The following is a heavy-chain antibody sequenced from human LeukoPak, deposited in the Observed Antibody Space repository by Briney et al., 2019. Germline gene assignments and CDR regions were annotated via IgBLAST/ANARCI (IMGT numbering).Heavy chain of an antibody. D-gene: IGHD6-13*01. CDR1: GFTFSNYA. CDR2: ISDNGHST. CDR3: AKAGVAAPDFDYFDC. V-gene: IGHV3-23*01. Sequence: PGGSLRLSCAASGFTFSNYAMSWVRQAPGKGLEWVTAISDNGHSTDYADSVKGRFTISRDNSKNTLFLQMHGLRAEDTAVYYCAKAGVAAPDFDYFDCWGQGTLLTVSS. J-gene: IGHJ4*02.